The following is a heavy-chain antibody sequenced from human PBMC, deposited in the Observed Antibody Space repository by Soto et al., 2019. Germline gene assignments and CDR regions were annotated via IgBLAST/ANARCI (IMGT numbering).Heavy chain of an antibody. J-gene: IGHJ6*03. D-gene: IGHD3-3*01. CDR3: ARGNYDFWSGYPEIFYYYYYMDV. Sequence: SETLSLTCTVSGGSISSYYWSWIRQPPGKGLEWIGYIYYSGSTNYNPSLKSRVTISVDTSKNQFSLKLNSVTAADTAVYYCARGNYDFWSGYPEIFYYYYYMDVWGKGTTVTVSS. CDR2: IYYSGST. V-gene: IGHV4-59*01. CDR1: GGSISSYY.